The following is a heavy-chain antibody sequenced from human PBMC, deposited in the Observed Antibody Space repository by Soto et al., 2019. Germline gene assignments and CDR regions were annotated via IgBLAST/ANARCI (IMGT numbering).Heavy chain of an antibody. CDR1: GGSISSYY. Sequence: SETLSLTCTVPGGSISSYYWSWFRPPPGKGLEWIVSISYSGSTNYNPSLKSRFTISVDTSKNQFSLKLSSVTAADTAVYYCARVGGPYDFDYCGQGTLVTVSS. J-gene: IGHJ4*02. V-gene: IGHV4-59*01. CDR2: ISYSGST. CDR3: ARVGGPYDFDY.